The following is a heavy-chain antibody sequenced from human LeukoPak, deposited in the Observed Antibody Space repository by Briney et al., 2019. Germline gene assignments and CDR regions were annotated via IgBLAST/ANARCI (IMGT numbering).Heavy chain of an antibody. V-gene: IGHV3-21*01. J-gene: IGHJ3*02. Sequence: PGGSLRLSCAASGFPFDTYPMNWVRQAPGKGLVWVASISSSNSFKNYADSVKGRFTISRDNAQNSLYLQMSSLRAEDTGLYYCATMGEQWLLKDIWGQGTMVIVSS. CDR2: ISSSNSFK. CDR3: ATMGEQWLLKDI. D-gene: IGHD6-19*01. CDR1: GFPFDTYP.